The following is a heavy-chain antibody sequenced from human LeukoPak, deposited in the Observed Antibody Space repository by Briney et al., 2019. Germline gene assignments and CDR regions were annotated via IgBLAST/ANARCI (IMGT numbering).Heavy chain of an antibody. CDR2: ISWNSGSI. V-gene: IGHV3-9*01. J-gene: IGHJ4*02. CDR3: AKDFGRWLVDLPIDY. CDR1: GFTFDDYA. D-gene: IGHD6-19*01. Sequence: GGSLRLSCAASGFTFDDYAMHWVRQAPGKGLEWVSGISWNSGSIGYADSVKGRFTISRDNAKNSLYLQMNSLRAEDTALYYCAKDFGRWLVDLPIDYWGQGTLVTVSS.